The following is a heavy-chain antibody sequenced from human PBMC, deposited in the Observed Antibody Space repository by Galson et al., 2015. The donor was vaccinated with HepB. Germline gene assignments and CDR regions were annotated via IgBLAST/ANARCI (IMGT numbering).Heavy chain of an antibody. D-gene: IGHD6-19*01. CDR1: GYTFTAYG. CDR3: VRGVAVGSSYYFDS. CDR2: IVTFNGKT. Sequence: SVKVSCKASGYTFTAYGINWVRQAPGQGLEWMGWIVTFNGKTNYTQKLQGRVAMTTDTSSSTAYMELRSLRSDDTAVYYCVRGVAVGSSYYFDSWGQGTLVTVSS. J-gene: IGHJ4*02. V-gene: IGHV1-18*04.